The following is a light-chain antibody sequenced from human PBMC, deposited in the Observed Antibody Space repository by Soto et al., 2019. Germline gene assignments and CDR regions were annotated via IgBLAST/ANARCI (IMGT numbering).Light chain of an antibody. J-gene: IGKJ5*01. Sequence: DIETSQSPCALSASVGDRVTITSRASQTISNFLNWYQQRSGEAPKLLLYDVSTLQTGVPSRFSGSGSGTDFSLTISSLQPEDLGTYYCQQSFSTSITFGQGTRLDIK. CDR1: QTISNF. CDR2: DVS. CDR3: QQSFSTSIT. V-gene: IGKV1-39*01.